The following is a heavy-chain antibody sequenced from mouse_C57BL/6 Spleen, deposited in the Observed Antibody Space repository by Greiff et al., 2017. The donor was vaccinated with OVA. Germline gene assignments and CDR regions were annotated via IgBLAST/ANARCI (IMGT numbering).Heavy chain of an antibody. J-gene: IGHJ4*01. CDR2: IYPGSGHT. CDR3: ARVPNTTVVDYYYAMGC. V-gene: IGHV1-76*01. Sequence: VQLQESGAELVRPGASVKLSCKASGYTFTDYYITWVKQRPGQGLEWIARIYPGSGHTYYNEKFKGKATLTADTSSSTAYLQLRSLTSEDSAVYFCARVPNTTVVDYYYAMGCWGQGTSVTGPS. CDR1: GYTFTDYY. D-gene: IGHD1-1*01.